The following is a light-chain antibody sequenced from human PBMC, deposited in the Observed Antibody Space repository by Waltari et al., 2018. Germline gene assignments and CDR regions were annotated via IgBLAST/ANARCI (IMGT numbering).Light chain of an antibody. CDR3: AAWDDSLNGVV. J-gene: IGLJ2*01. CDR1: SPNIGRNT. CDR2: GNN. Sequence: QSVLTQPPSASGTPGQRVTISCSGSSPNIGRNTVNWYQQLPGTAPKLLIYGNNQRPSGVPDRFSGSKSGTSASLAISGLQSEDEADYYCAAWDDSLNGVVFGGGTKLTVL. V-gene: IGLV1-44*01.